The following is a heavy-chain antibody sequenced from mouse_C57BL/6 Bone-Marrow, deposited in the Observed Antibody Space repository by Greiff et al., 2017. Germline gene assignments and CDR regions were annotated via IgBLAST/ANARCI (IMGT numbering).Heavy chain of an antibody. V-gene: IGHV1-81*01. D-gene: IGHD2-3*01. CDR2: IFPRRGNT. Sequence: VQLQQSGAELARPGASVKLSCKASGYTFTSYGISWVKQRTGQGLEWIGEIFPRRGNTYYNEKFKGKATLTADKSSSTAYMELRSLTSEDSAVYFCARDGYYDARDYWGQGTSVTVSS. CDR3: ARDGYYDARDY. J-gene: IGHJ4*01. CDR1: GYTFTSYG.